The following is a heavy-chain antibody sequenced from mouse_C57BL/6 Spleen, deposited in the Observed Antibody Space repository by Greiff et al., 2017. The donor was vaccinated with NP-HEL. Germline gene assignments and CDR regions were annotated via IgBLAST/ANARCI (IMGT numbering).Heavy chain of an antibody. J-gene: IGHJ4*01. V-gene: IGHV1-54*01. CDR1: GYAFTNYL. CDR2: INPGSGGT. CDR3: ARWYYGAMDY. D-gene: IGHD1-1*01. Sequence: LEESGAELVRPGTSVKVSCKASGYAFTNYLIEWVKQRPGQGLEWIGVINPGSGGTNYNEKFKGKATLTADKSSSTAYMQLSSLTSEDSAVYFCARWYYGAMDYWGQGTSVTVSS.